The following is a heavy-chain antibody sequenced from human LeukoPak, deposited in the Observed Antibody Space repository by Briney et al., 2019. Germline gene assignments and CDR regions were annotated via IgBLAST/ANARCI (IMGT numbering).Heavy chain of an antibody. CDR1: GFTFPTYT. CDR2: IRSSGDST. D-gene: IGHD6-19*01. J-gene: IGHJ1*01. CDR3: AKGGGVTGTMYFQY. V-gene: IGHV3-23*01. Sequence: GGSLRLSCAASGFTFPTYTMSWVRQAPGKGREWVSAIRSSGDSTYYADSAKGRFTTSRDNSKNTLYLQMNSMGAEDRALYYCAKGGGVTGTMYFQYWGQGTLVTVSS.